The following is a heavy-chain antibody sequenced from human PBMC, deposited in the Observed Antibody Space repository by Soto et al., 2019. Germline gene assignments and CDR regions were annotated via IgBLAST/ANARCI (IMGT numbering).Heavy chain of an antibody. Sequence: GGSLRLSCAASGFTFSSYGMHWVRQAPGKGLEWVAVIWYDGSNTYYADSVKGRFTISRDNSKNTLYLQMNSLRAEDTAVYYCAKDSDYYDSSGFPAYWGQGTLVTVSS. CDR1: GFTFSSYG. D-gene: IGHD3-22*01. CDR2: IWYDGSNT. J-gene: IGHJ4*02. CDR3: AKDSDYYDSSGFPAY. V-gene: IGHV3-33*06.